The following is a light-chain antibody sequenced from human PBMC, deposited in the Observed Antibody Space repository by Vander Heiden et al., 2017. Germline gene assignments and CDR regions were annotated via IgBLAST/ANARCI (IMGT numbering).Light chain of an antibody. CDR2: EVN. V-gene: IGLV2-14*01. CDR3: ASYTTSYTYV. CDR1: SSDVGGHIY. Sequence: HSALAQPASVSGSPGQSITISCTGSSSDVGGHIYVSWYQHHPGQAPKLLISEVNNRPSGISHRFSGSKSGNKASLTISGLQAEDEAEYYCASYTTSYTYVFGTGTMVTVL. J-gene: IGLJ1*01.